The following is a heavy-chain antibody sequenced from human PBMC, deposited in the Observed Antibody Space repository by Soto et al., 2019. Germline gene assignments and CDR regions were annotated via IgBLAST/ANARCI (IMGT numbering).Heavy chain of an antibody. J-gene: IGHJ5*02. CDR1: GGSISSYY. CDR2: IYYSGST. CDR3: ARENGIAAAGTSWFDP. D-gene: IGHD6-13*01. Sequence: PSETLSLTCTVSGGSISSYYWSWIRQPPGKGLEWIGYIYYSGSTNYNPSLKSRVTISVDTSKNQFSLKLSSVTAADTAVYYCARENGIAAAGTSWFDPWGQGTLVTVS. V-gene: IGHV4-59*01.